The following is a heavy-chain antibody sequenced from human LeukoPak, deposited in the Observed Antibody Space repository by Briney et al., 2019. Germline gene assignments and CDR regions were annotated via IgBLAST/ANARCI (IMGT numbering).Heavy chain of an antibody. D-gene: IGHD3-10*01. CDR1: GYTFTSYD. J-gene: IGHJ6*04. Sequence: GASVKVSCKASGYTFTSYDINWVRQATGQGLEWMGWMNPNSGNTGYAQKFQGRVTMTRNTSISTAYMELSSLRSEDTAVYYCAIIAMVRGVISLPDVWGKGTTVTISS. V-gene: IGHV1-8*01. CDR3: AIIAMVRGVISLPDV. CDR2: MNPNSGNT.